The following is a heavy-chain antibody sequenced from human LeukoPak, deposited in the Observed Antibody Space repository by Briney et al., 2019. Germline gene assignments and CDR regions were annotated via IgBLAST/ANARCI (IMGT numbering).Heavy chain of an antibody. Sequence: GSLRLSCAASGFTFNGYSMNWVRQAPGKGLEWISYISHSDGSMHYTDSVKGRFTISRDNSKNTLYVQVNSLGTEDTAAYYCAKGSYYDSSGSFYFDYWGQGTLVTVSS. CDR1: GFTFNGYS. V-gene: IGHV3-48*01. CDR3: AKGSYYDSSGSFYFDY. J-gene: IGHJ4*02. CDR2: ISHSDGSM. D-gene: IGHD3-22*01.